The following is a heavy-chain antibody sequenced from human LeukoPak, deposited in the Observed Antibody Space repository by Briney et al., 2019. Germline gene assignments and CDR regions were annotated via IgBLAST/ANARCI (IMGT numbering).Heavy chain of an antibody. V-gene: IGHV3-23*01. D-gene: IGHD6-13*01. CDR3: AKPPPMGGAAAEKSTGPYFDY. Sequence: PGGSLRLSCAASGFTFSSYAMSWVRQAPGKGLEGVSAISGSGGSTYYADSVKGRFTISRDNSKNTLYLQINSLRAEDTAVYYCAKPPPMGGAAAEKSTGPYFDYWGQGTLVTVSS. J-gene: IGHJ4*02. CDR2: ISGSGGST. CDR1: GFTFSSYA.